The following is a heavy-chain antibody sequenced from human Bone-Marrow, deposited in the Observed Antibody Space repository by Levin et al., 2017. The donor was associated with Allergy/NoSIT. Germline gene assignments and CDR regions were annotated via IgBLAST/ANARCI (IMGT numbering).Heavy chain of an antibody. CDR3: AKETGGSGWYTVDY. D-gene: IGHD6-13*01. J-gene: IGHJ4*02. CDR1: GFTFSSSA. V-gene: IGHV3-23*01. CDR2: IRPTGDRT. Sequence: GESLKISCAASGFTFSSSAMDWVRQAPGEGLQWVSAIRPTGDRTYYTDSVKGRFTISRDNSRNTVYLQMNNLRAEDPAKYYCAKETGGSGWYTVDYWGRGTLVTVS.